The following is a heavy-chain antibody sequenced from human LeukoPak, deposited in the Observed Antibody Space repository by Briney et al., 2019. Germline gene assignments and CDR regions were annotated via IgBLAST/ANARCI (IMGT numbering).Heavy chain of an antibody. CDR1: GGSISSGGYY. V-gene: IGHV4-31*03. Sequence: SETLSLTCTVSGGSISSGGYYWSWIRQHPGKGLEWIGYLYYTGTTYYNPSLKSRIIISADTSKTQFSLRLSSVSAADTAIYYCARDLGVRGMDVWGQGTTVTVSS. CDR2: LYYTGTT. D-gene: IGHD2-21*01. CDR3: ARDLGVRGMDV. J-gene: IGHJ6*02.